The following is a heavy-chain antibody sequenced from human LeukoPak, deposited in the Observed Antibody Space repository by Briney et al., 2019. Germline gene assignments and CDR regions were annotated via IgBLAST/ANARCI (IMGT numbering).Heavy chain of an antibody. J-gene: IGHJ6*02. CDR3: ARESQWELLNPHYYYYGMDV. D-gene: IGHD1-26*01. V-gene: IGHV1-69*13. Sequence: ASVKVSCKASGGTFSSYAISWVRQAPGQGLEWMGGIIPIFGTANYAQKFQGRVTITADESTSTAYMELSSLRSEDTAVYYSARESQWELLNPHYYYYGMDVWGQGTTVTVSS. CDR2: IIPIFGTA. CDR1: GGTFSSYA.